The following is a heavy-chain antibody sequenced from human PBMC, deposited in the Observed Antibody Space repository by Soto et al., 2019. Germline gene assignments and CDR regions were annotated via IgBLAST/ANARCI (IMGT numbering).Heavy chain of an antibody. V-gene: IGHV3-11*01. CDR2: ISSSCSTI. Sequence: GGSLRLSCAASGFTFSDYYMTWIRQAPGKGLEWVSYISSSCSTISYANSVKGRFTISRDNAQNSLYLQMTSLRAEDTAVYYCARRTYRSKTDFDYWGQGTLVTVSS. J-gene: IGHJ4*02. CDR1: GFTFSDYY. D-gene: IGHD6-13*01. CDR3: ARRTYRSKTDFDY.